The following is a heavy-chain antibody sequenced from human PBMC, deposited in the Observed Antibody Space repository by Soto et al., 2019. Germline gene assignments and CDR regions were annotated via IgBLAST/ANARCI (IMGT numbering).Heavy chain of an antibody. V-gene: IGHV1-69*01. J-gene: IGHJ4*02. CDR2: SSPIFGTA. CDR1: GGTFSSYA. CDR3: ASQATLRYGYGFIDY. Sequence: QVQLVQSGAEVKKPGSSVKVSCKASGGTFSSYAISWVRQAPGQGLEWMGGSSPIFGTANYAQKFQGRVTITADESTSTAYMELSSRRSEDRAVYYCASQATLRYGYGFIDYWGQGTLVTVS. D-gene: IGHD5-18*01.